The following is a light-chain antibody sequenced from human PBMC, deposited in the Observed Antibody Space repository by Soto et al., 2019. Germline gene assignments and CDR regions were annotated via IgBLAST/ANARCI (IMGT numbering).Light chain of an antibody. V-gene: IGKV1-5*03. CDR3: QQYNSYSGWT. CDR1: QSISSW. CDR2: KAS. Sequence: DIQMTQSPSTLSASVGDRVTITCRASQSISSWLAWYQQKPGKDPKLLIYKASSLESGVPSRFSGSGSGTEFTLTISSLQPDDFATYYCQQYNSYSGWTFGQGTKVEIK. J-gene: IGKJ1*01.